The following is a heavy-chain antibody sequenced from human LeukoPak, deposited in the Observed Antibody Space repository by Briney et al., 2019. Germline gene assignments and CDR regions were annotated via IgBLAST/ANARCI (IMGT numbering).Heavy chain of an antibody. J-gene: IGHJ4*02. V-gene: IGHV3-48*03. CDR2: ISSSGSPI. Sequence: GGSLRLSCVVSGFTFGNEEMNWLRQTPGEGMEWVAYISSSGSPIHYGESVKGRFTISRDNAKNSLYLQMNSLRTEDTGVYYCARGGNYAPFDYWGQGALVAVPS. CDR1: GFTFGNEE. D-gene: IGHD3-16*01. CDR3: ARGGNYAPFDY.